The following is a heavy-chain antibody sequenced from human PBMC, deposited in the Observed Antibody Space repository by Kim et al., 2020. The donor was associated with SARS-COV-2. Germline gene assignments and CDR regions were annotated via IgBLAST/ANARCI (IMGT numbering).Heavy chain of an antibody. V-gene: IGHV3-33*05. CDR1: GFTFSSYG. J-gene: IGHJ6*02. CDR2: ISYDGSNK. Sequence: GGSLRLSCAASGFTFSSYGMHWVRQAPGKGLEWVAVISYDGSNKYYADSVKGRFTISRDNSKNTLYLQMNSLRAEDTAVYYYARDTRVLWFGELFSYDMDVWGQGTTVTVSS. D-gene: IGHD3-10*01. CDR3: ARDTRVLWFGELFSYDMDV.